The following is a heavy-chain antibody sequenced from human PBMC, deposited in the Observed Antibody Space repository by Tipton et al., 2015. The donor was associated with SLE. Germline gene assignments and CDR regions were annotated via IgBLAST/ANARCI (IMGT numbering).Heavy chain of an antibody. J-gene: IGHJ4*02. V-gene: IGHV3-33*08. CDR2: IWYDGSNK. CDR3: ARVLEYQLLGWRYFDY. CDR1: GFSFSGSA. Sequence: SLRLSCAASGFSFSGSAMHWVRRAPGKGLEWVAVIWYDGSNKYYADSVKGRFTISRDNAKNSLYLQMNSLRAEDTAVYYCARVLEYQLLGWRYFDYWGQGTLVTVSS. D-gene: IGHD2-2*01.